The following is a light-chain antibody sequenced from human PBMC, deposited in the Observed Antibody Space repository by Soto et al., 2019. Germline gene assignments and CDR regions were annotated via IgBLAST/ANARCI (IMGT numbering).Light chain of an antibody. J-gene: IGKJ5*01. V-gene: IGKV1-8*01. Sequence: AIRMTQSPSSLSASTGDRVTITCRASQGISRYLAWYQQKPGKAPKLLIYAASTLQSGVPSRFSGSGSGTDFTLTISCLQSEDFATYYCHQYYSYPPITFGQGTRLEIK. CDR3: HQYYSYPPIT. CDR1: QGISRY. CDR2: AAS.